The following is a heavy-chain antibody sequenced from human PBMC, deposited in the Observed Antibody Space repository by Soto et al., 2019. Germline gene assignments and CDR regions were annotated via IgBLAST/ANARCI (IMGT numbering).Heavy chain of an antibody. J-gene: IGHJ4*02. CDR1: GGSISSGDYY. V-gene: IGHV4-30-4*01. Sequence: TLSLTCTVSGGSISSGDYYWSWIRQPPGKGLEGMGYIYYSGGTYYNPSLKSRVTIPVDTSKNQFSLNLSSVPAADTAVYYCASGTYSGYTYDSSGYYPLWGQGTLVTVSS. CDR3: ASGTYSGYTYDSSGYYPL. D-gene: IGHD3-22*01. CDR2: IYYSGGT.